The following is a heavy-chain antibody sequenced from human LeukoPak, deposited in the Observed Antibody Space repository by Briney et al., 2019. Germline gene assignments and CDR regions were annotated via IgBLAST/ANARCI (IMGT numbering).Heavy chain of an antibody. CDR2: IKEDGSDK. V-gene: IGHV3-7*03. CDR3: ARDREGVPAA. J-gene: IGHJ5*02. CDR1: GLSFNSYW. D-gene: IGHD2-2*01. Sequence: GGSLRLSCAGSGLSFNSYWMSWVRQPPGRGLEWVGNIKEDGSDKYYVNSVMGRFTISRDNTKNSLYLQMNNLRAEDTAIYYCARDREGVPAAWGQGTLVTVSS.